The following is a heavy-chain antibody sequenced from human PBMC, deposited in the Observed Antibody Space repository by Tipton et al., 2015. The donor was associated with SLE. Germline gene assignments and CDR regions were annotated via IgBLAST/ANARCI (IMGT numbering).Heavy chain of an antibody. V-gene: IGHV4-39*07. CDR1: GGSISSSSYY. Sequence: TLSLTCTVSGGSISSSSYYWGWIRQPPGKGLEWIGSIFYSGSTYYNPSLKSRVTISVDTSKNQFSLKPSSVTAADTAVYYCARGGLGVSYYYYMDVWGKGTTVTVSS. CDR2: IFYSGST. CDR3: ARGGLGVSYYYYMDV. D-gene: IGHD1-26*01. J-gene: IGHJ6*03.